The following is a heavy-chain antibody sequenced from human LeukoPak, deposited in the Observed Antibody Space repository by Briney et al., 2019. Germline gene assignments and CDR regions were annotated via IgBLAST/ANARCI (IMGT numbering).Heavy chain of an antibody. J-gene: IGHJ4*02. CDR3: AKSHLAGYYDSSGYFDY. Sequence: PGGSLRLPCAASGFTFSSYAMSWVRQAPGKGLEWVSAISGSGGSTYYADSVKGRFTISRDNSKNTLYLQMNSLRAEDTAVYYCAKSHLAGYYDSSGYFDYWGQGTLVTVSS. D-gene: IGHD3-22*01. CDR2: ISGSGGST. CDR1: GFTFSSYA. V-gene: IGHV3-23*01.